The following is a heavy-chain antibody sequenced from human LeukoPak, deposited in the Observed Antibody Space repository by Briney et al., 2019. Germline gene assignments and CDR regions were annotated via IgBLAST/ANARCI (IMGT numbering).Heavy chain of an antibody. D-gene: IGHD5-18*01. CDR2: MNPNSGNT. Sequence: ASVKVSCKASGYTFTSYDINWVRQATGQGLEWMGWMNPNSGNTGYAQKFQGRVTMTRNTSISTAYMELSSLRSEDTAVYYCARGDTWIQSYPYYGMNVWGQGTTVTVSS. CDR3: ARGDTWIQSYPYYGMNV. J-gene: IGHJ6*02. V-gene: IGHV1-8*01. CDR1: GYTFTSYD.